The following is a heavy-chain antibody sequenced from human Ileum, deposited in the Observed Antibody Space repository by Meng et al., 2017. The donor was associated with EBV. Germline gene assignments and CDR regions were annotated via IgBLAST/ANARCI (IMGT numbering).Heavy chain of an antibody. J-gene: IGHJ4*02. Sequence: VQPQEPGPRLVESSGTLSLTGSVSGGSVISNTWWSWVRQPPGKGLEWIGEIFHIGSTNNSPSLKSRVTISVDNSKNQFSLSLTSVTAADTAIYYCAKVSLTGTFYDHWGQGILVTVSS. V-gene: IGHV4-4*02. D-gene: IGHD3-9*01. CDR1: GGSVISNTW. CDR2: IFHIGST. CDR3: AKVSLTGTFYDH.